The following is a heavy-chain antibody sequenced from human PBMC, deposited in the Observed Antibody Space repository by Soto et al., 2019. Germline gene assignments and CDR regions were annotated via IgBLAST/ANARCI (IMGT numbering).Heavy chain of an antibody. V-gene: IGHV5-51*01. CDR3: AKEDSSSWHYYYGMDV. Sequence: PGESLKISCKGSGYSFTSYWIGWVRQMPGKGLEWMGIIYPGDSDTRYSPSFQGQVTISADKSISTAYLQWSSLKASDTAVYYCAKEDSSSWHYYYGMDVWGQGTTVTVSS. CDR1: GYSFTSYW. CDR2: IYPGDSDT. D-gene: IGHD6-13*01. J-gene: IGHJ6*02.